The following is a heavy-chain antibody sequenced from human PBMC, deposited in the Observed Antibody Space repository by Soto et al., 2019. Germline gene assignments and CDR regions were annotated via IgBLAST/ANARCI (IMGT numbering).Heavy chain of an antibody. V-gene: IGHV3-53*01. CDR3: ARGLPFYDFWSGSSYYYYGMDV. J-gene: IGHJ6*02. CDR1: GFTVSSNY. D-gene: IGHD3-3*01. Sequence: EVQLVESGGGLSQPGGSLRLSCAASGFTVSSNYMSWVRQAPGKGLEWVSVIFGTGSTSYADSLRGRFTISRDNSKNMVYHQMNSLRAEDTAVYYCARGLPFYDFWSGSSYYYYGMDVWGQGTTVTVSS. CDR2: IFGTGST.